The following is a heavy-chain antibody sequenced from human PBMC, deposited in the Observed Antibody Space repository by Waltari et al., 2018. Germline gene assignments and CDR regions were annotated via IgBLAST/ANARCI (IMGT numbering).Heavy chain of an antibody. CDR1: GFTFSSYS. V-gene: IGHV3-48*01. CDR3: ARRFQH. CDR2: ISSSSSTI. Sequence: EVQLLESGGNLVQPGGSLRLSCAASGFTFSSYSRNWVRQAPGKGLEWVSYISSSSSTIYYADSVKGRFTISRDNAKNSLYLQMNSLRAEDTAVYYCARRFQHWGQGTLVTVSS. J-gene: IGHJ1*01.